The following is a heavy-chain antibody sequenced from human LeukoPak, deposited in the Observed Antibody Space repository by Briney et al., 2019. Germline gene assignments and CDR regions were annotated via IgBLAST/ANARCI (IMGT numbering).Heavy chain of an antibody. CDR3: ARVGDSSGPYEYFQH. CDR2: ISAYNGNT. Sequence: ASVKVSCKASGYTFTSYGISWVRQAPGQGLEWMGWISAYNGNTNYAQKLRGRVTMTTDTSTSTAYMELRSLRSDDTAVYYCARVGDSSGPYEYFQHWGQGTLVTVSS. CDR1: GYTFTSYG. J-gene: IGHJ1*01. V-gene: IGHV1-18*01. D-gene: IGHD6-19*01.